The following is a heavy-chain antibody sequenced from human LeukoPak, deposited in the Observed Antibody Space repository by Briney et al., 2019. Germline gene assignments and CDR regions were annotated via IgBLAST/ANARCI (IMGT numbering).Heavy chain of an antibody. D-gene: IGHD3-10*01. CDR3: AKDSGELLYGDAFDI. Sequence: GGSLRLSCAASGFIFSTYGMHWVRQAPGKGLEWVAVMSYDGSTKYYADTVKGRFTISRDNSKNMLYLQMDSLRAEDTAVYYCAKDSGELLYGDAFDIWGQGTRVAVSS. V-gene: IGHV3-30*18. J-gene: IGHJ3*02. CDR2: MSYDGSTK. CDR1: GFIFSTYG.